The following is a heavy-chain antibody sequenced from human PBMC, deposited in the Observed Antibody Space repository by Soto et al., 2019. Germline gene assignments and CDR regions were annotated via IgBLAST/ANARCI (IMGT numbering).Heavy chain of an antibody. CDR2: IWYDGSNK. V-gene: IGHV3-33*08. Sequence: GGSLRLSCAVSGFTFGSFWMHWVRQGPGEGLEWVAVIWYDGSNKYYADSVKGRFTISRDNSKNTLYLQMNSLRAEDTAVYYCATSGVAATLIFDYWGQGTLVTVSS. CDR3: ATSGVAATLIFDY. D-gene: IGHD2-15*01. CDR1: GFTFGSFW. J-gene: IGHJ4*02.